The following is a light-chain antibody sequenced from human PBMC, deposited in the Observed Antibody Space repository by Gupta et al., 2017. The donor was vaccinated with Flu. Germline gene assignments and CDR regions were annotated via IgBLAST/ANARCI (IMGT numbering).Light chain of an antibody. Sequence: ISCRSSQILGHSDGNTYLNWLQQRPGESPRRLIFNVSNLDSGVPDRFSGSGSGSDFTLKISGVEAEDVWVYYCVQATHWWYTFGQGTKLEIK. CDR3: VQATHWWYT. CDR2: NVS. J-gene: IGKJ2*01. CDR1: QILGHSDGNTY. V-gene: IGKV2-30*02.